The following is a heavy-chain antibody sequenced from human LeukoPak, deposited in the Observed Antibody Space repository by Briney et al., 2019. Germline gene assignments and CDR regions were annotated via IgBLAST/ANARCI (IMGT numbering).Heavy chain of an antibody. CDR1: GYTFIGYY. D-gene: IGHD6-13*01. CDR3: ATVDERYLTQQVDYNGMDV. V-gene: IGHV1-2*02. Sequence: ASVKVSCKASGYTFIGYYIHWVRQAPGQGLEWMGWINPNSGGTNYAQKFQGGVTMTRDRSISTAYMELSWLRSDDTAVYYCATVDERYLTQQVDYNGMDVWGQGTTVTVSS. J-gene: IGHJ6*02. CDR2: INPNSGGT.